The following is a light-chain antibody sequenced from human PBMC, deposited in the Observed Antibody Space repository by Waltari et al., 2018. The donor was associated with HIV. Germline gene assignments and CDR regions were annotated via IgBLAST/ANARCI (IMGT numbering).Light chain of an antibody. Sequence: ILMSYVPATLSLSPGEGSAVTCTASQSTPISLAWYQQKPGQAPRLLIYCASTRATGIPARFSGSGSGTEFTLTISSLQSEDFAIYYCQQYNNWPPFTFGGGTRLEIK. CDR3: QQYNNWPPFT. V-gene: IGKV3-15*01. CDR1: QSTPIS. CDR2: CAS. J-gene: IGKJ4*01.